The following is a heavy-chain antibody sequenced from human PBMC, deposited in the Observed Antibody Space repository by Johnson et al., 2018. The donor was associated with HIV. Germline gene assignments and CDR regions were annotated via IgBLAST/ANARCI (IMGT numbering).Heavy chain of an antibody. CDR1: GFTFSSYA. D-gene: IGHD3-3*01. Sequence: QVQLVESGGGVVQPGRSLRLSCAASGFTFSSYAMHWVRQAPGKGLDWVAVIYSGGSTYYADSVKGQFTISRDNSKNTLHLQMNSLRVEDTAMYYCARGPILEWLSGDGFDMWGQGTMVTVYS. J-gene: IGHJ3*02. CDR2: IYSGGST. V-gene: IGHV3-NL1*01. CDR3: ARGPILEWLSGDGFDM.